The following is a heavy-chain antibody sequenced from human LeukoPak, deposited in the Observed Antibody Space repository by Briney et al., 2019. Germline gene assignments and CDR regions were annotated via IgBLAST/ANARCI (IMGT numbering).Heavy chain of an antibody. CDR3: TRRGIAVADAFDI. V-gene: IGHV3-73*01. Sequence: GGSLRLSCAASGFTFSGSAMHWVRQASGKGLEWVGRIRSKPNSYATAYAASVEGRFTISRDDSKNTAYLQMNSLKTEDTAVYYCTRRGIAVADAFDIWGQGTMVTVSS. CDR2: IRSKPNSYAT. J-gene: IGHJ3*02. CDR1: GFTFSGSA. D-gene: IGHD6-19*01.